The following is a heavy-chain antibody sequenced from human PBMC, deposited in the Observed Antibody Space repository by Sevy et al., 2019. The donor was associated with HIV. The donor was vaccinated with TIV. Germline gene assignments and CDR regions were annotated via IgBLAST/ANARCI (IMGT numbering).Heavy chain of an antibody. CDR1: GYTFSNHY. D-gene: IGHD6-19*01. J-gene: IGHJ4*02. V-gene: IGHV1-46*01. CDR2: INPSGGST. Sequence: ASVKVSCKTFGYTFSNHYIHWVRQAPGHGLEWMGVINPSGGSTNYAHRFQGRVTMTRDPSTRTFYMDLSSLRSEDTAVYYCARDRYASGDFDYWGQGTLVTVSS. CDR3: ARDRYASGDFDY.